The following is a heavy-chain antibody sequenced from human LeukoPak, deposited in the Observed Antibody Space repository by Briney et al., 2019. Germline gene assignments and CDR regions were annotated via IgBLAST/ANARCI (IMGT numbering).Heavy chain of an antibody. CDR3: ASGSDVTALDQ. Sequence: SETLSLTCAVSGGSITTYYWTWIRQPPGQALEWIGYIYYTGNTKYNPSLESRVTMSIDTSKNEFSLKIYSVNAADTAVYFCASGSDVTALDQWGQGTLVTVSS. D-gene: IGHD2-21*02. CDR2: IYYTGNT. V-gene: IGHV4-59*01. J-gene: IGHJ4*02. CDR1: GGSITTYY.